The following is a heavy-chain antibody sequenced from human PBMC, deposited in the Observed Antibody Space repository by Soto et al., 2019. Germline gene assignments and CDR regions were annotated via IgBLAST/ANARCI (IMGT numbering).Heavy chain of an antibody. D-gene: IGHD6-19*01. CDR3: ARGHSSGWYTFDY. CDR2: ISYDGSNK. V-gene: IGHV3-30-3*01. J-gene: IGHJ4*02. CDR1: GFTFSSYA. Sequence: QVQLVESGGGVVQPGRSLRLSCAASGFTFSSYAMQWVRQAPGKGLEWVAVISYDGSNKYYADSVKGRFTISRDNSKNTLYLQMNSLRAEDTAVYYCARGHSSGWYTFDYWGQGTLVTVSS.